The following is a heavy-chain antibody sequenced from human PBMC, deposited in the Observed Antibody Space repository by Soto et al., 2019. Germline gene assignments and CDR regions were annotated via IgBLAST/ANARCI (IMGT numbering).Heavy chain of an antibody. CDR3: ARAGNYYGSGSYVYYYGMDV. J-gene: IGHJ6*02. V-gene: IGHV4-59*01. Sequence: SETLSLTCTVSGGSISSYYWSWIRQPPGKGLEWIGYIYYSGSTNYNPSLKSRVTISVDTSKNQFSLKLSSVTAADTAVYYCARAGNYYGSGSYVYYYGMDVWGQGTTVTVSS. CDR1: GGSISSYY. CDR2: IYYSGST. D-gene: IGHD3-10*01.